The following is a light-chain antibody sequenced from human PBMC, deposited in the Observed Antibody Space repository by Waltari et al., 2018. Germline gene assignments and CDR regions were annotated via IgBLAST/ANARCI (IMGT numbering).Light chain of an antibody. V-gene: IGLV2-23*01. J-gene: IGLJ2*01. CDR3: CSYAGGTASIL. CDR1: SSDVGSHTL. CDR2: EDT. Sequence: QSALTQPASVSGSPGPSITISCTGTSSDVGSHTLVSWYQHHQGKAPKLMIYEDTKRPSGVSNRFSGSKSGNTASLTISGLQAEDEADYYCCSYAGGTASILLGGGTKLTVL.